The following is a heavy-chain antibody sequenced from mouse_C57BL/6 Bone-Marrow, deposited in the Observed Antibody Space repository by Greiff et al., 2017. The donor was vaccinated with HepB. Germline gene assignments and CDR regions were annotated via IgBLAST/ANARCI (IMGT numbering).Heavy chain of an antibody. Sequence: VMLVESGAELVRPGTSVKVSCKASGYAFTNYLIEWVRQRPGQGLEWIGVINPGSGGTNYNEKFKGKATLTADKSSSTAYMQLSSLTSEDSAVYFCARGGRFDYWGQGTTLTVSS. CDR3: ARGGRFDY. CDR2: INPGSGGT. V-gene: IGHV1-54*01. CDR1: GYAFTNYL. J-gene: IGHJ2*01.